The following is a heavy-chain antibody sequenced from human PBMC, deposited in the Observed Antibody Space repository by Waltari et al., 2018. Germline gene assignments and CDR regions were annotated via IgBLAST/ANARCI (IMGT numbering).Heavy chain of an antibody. J-gene: IGHJ6*03. CDR2: IYYSGST. V-gene: IGHV4-59*01. CDR3: AREAVVVPAAPNYYYYYMDV. CDR1: GGSISSYY. D-gene: IGHD2-2*01. Sequence: QVQLQESGPGLVKPSETLSLTCTVSGGSISSYYWLWLRQPPAKGLEWIGYIYYSGSTNYNPSLKSRVTISVDTSKNQFSLKLSSVTAADTAVYYCAREAVVVPAAPNYYYYYMDVWGKGTTVTVSS.